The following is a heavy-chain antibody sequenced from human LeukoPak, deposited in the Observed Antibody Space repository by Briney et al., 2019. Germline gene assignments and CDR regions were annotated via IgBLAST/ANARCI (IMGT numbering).Heavy chain of an antibody. V-gene: IGHV4-30-2*01. J-gene: IGHJ4*02. CDR3: ARDKLRYFDWLSN. Sequence: PSETLSLTCTVSGGSISSGGYYWSWIRQPPGKGLGWIGYIYHSGSTYYNPSLKSRVTISVDRSKNQFSLKLSSVTAADTAVYYCARDKLRYFDWLSNWGQGTLVTVSS. CDR1: GGSISSGGYY. CDR2: IYHSGST. D-gene: IGHD3-9*01.